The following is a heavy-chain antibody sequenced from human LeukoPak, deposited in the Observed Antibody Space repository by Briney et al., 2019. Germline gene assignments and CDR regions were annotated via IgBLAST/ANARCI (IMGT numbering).Heavy chain of an antibody. CDR1: GFTFSSYW. J-gene: IGHJ4*02. CDR2: ISYDGSNK. D-gene: IGHD6-19*01. V-gene: IGHV3-30*03. CDR3: EKGGGYSNGLFDS. Sequence: GGSLRLSCAASGFTFSSYWMSWVRQAPGKGLEWVAVISYDGSNKYYVDSVKGRFTISRDNSKSTLYLQMNSLRAEDTAVYYCEKGGGYSNGLFDSWGQGTLVTVSS.